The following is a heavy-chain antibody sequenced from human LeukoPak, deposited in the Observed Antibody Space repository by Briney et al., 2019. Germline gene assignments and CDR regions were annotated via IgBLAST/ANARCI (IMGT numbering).Heavy chain of an antibody. V-gene: IGHV4-39*07. Sequence: PSETLSLTCTVSGGSISSSSYYWGWFRQPPGKGLEWIGSIYYSGSTYYNPSLESRVTISVDTSKNQFSLKLSSVTAADTAVYYCARTTEGGYTYGYFYYYYMDVWGKGTTVTISS. D-gene: IGHD5-18*01. CDR3: ARTTEGGYTYGYFYYYYMDV. J-gene: IGHJ6*03. CDR1: GGSISSSSYY. CDR2: IYYSGST.